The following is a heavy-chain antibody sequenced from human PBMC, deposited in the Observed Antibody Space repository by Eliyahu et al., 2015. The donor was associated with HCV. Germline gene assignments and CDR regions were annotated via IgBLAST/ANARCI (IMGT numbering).Heavy chain of an antibody. CDR2: IWYDGTNK. CDR3: ARDGTRFGESFGGMDV. V-gene: IGHV3-33*01. D-gene: IGHD3-10*02. J-gene: IGHJ6*02. CDR1: GFTFSNYG. Sequence: QVHLVXSGGGXVQPGRSLXLSCAASGFTFSNYGMHXVXPAPGKRLEWVAIIWYDGTNKYYVDSVKGRFTISRDNSKNTLYLQMNSLRAEDTAVYYCARDGTRFGESFGGMDVWGQGTTVTVSS.